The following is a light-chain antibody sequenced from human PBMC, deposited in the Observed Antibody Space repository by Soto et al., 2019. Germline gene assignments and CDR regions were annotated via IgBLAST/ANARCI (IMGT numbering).Light chain of an antibody. CDR3: AAWDDSLNGVV. Sequence: QSVLTQPPSASGTPGQTIAISCSGGSSNIGSHTVNWYQQLPGTAPRLLIYRNTQRPSGVPDRFSGSKSGTSASLAISALQSEYEGDYYCAAWDDSLNGVVFGGGTKLTVL. J-gene: IGLJ2*01. CDR1: SSNIGSHT. CDR2: RNT. V-gene: IGLV1-44*01.